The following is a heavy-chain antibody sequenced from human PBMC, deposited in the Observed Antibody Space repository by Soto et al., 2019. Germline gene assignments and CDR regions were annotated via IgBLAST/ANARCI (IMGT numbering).Heavy chain of an antibody. CDR2: IKQDGSEK. V-gene: IGHV3-7*01. D-gene: IGHD2-15*01. CDR1: GFTFSGYY. CDR3: ARGRSDDYFDY. J-gene: IGHJ4*02. Sequence: EVQLVESGGGLVQPGGSLRLSCAASGFTFSGYYMTWVRQSPGRGLEWVGNIKQDGSEKYYVDSLKGRFTISRDNAKKSPYLQMNSVRVEDTAVYYCARGRSDDYFDYWGQGTLVTVSS.